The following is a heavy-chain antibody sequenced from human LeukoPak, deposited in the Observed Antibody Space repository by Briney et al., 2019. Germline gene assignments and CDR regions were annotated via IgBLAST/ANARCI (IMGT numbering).Heavy chain of an antibody. CDR2: ISSSSSYI. J-gene: IGHJ4*02. V-gene: IGHV3-21*01. D-gene: IGHD6-13*01. CDR1: GFTFSSYS. Sequence: GGSLRLSCAASGFTFSSYSMNWVRQAPGKGLEWVSSISSSSSYIYYADSVKGRFTISRDGSKNTLYLQMNSLRGEDTAVYYCARGSYTSSWYGVFDYWGQGTLVTVSS. CDR3: ARGSYTSSWYGVFDY.